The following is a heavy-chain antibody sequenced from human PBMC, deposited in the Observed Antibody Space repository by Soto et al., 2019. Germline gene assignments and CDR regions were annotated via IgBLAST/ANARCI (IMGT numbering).Heavy chain of an antibody. CDR1: GFTFSSYW. D-gene: IGHD1-1*01. J-gene: IGHJ4*02. Sequence: GWSLRLSCAASGFTFSSYWMNWVRQAPGKGLEWVANINQDGNEDNLLDSVKGRFTISRDNAKNSLVLQMNSLRVDDTAVYYRARTGDGHHDFLDYWGQGALVTVSS. CDR2: INQDGNED. CDR3: ARTGDGHHDFLDY. V-gene: IGHV3-7*01.